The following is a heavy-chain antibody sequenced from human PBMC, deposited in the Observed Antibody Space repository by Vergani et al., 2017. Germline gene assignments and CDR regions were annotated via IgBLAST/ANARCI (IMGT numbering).Heavy chain of an antibody. J-gene: IGHJ5*02. CDR2: ISSSGSTI. CDR1: GFTFSSYE. V-gene: IGHV3-48*03. D-gene: IGHD3-10*01. CDR3: ARGLSITMVRGVYNWFDP. Sequence: EVQLVESGGGLVQPGGSLRLSCAASGFTFSSYEMNWVRQAPGKGLEWVSYISSSGSTIYYADSVKGRFTISRDNAKNSLYLQMNSLRAEDTAVYYCARGLSITMVRGVYNWFDPWGQGTLVTVSS.